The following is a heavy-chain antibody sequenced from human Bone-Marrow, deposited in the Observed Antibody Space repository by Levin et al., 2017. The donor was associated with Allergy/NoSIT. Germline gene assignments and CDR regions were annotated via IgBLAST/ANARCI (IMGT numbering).Heavy chain of an antibody. CDR2: ISTNNVTV. Sequence: GESLKISCAASGFTFTSYGINWVRQAPGKGLEWISYISTNNVTVYYADSVKGRFTVSRDNARESVHLQMNSLRVEDTGIYFCARSMVWGWFDPWGQGTLVSVSS. D-gene: IGHD7-27*01. CDR3: ARSMVWGWFDP. J-gene: IGHJ5*02. CDR1: GFTFTSYG. V-gene: IGHV3-48*04.